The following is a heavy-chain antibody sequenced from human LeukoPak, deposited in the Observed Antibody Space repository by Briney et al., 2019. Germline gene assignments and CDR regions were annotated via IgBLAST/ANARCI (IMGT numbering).Heavy chain of an antibody. CDR3: AREALRPSRWFDP. V-gene: IGHV4-30-4*01. D-gene: IGHD4-17*01. J-gene: IGHJ5*02. CDR2: IYYSGST. CDR1: GGSISSGDYY. Sequence: PSETLSLTCTVSGGSISSGDYYWSWIRQPPGKGLEWIGYIYYSGSTYYNPSLKSRVTISVDTSNNQFSLKLSSATAADTAVYYCAREALRPSRWFDPWGQGTLVTVSS.